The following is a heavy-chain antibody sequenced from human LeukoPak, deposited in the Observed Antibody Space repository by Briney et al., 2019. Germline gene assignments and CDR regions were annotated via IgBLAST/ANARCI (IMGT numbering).Heavy chain of an antibody. D-gene: IGHD7-27*01. CDR1: GFTFNTYT. CDR2: ISSSGSTI. V-gene: IGHV3-48*04. CDR3: ARDYPTTGDNIPFDI. Sequence: SGGSLRLSCTASGFTFNTYTMNWVRQAPGKGLEWVSYISSSGSTIYYADSVKGRFTISRDNAKNSLYLQMNSLRADDTAVYYCARDYPTTGDNIPFDIWGQGTMVTVSS. J-gene: IGHJ3*02.